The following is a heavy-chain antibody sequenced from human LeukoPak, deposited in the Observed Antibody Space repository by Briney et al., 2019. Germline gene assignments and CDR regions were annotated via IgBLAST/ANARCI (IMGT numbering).Heavy chain of an antibody. D-gene: IGHD4-11*01. J-gene: IGHJ4*02. V-gene: IGHV3-53*01. CDR2: IYSGGST. CDR3: ASIPYSNPVDY. Sequence: GGSLRLSCAASGFTVSSNYMSWVRQAPGKGLEWVSVIYSGGSTYYADSVKGRFTISRDNSKNTLYLQMNSLRAEDTAVYYCASIPYSNPVDYWGQGALVTVSS. CDR1: GFTVSSNY.